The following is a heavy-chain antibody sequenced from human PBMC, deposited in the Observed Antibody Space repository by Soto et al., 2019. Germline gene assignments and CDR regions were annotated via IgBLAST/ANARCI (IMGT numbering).Heavy chain of an antibody. J-gene: IGHJ4*02. CDR2: ISGSGGST. D-gene: IGHD2-21*02. CDR1: GFTFSNYA. Sequence: GGSLRLSCEASGFTFSNYAMSWVRQAPGKGLDWVSTISGSGGSTYYADSVKGRFTISRDNSKNTLYLQMNSLRAEDTAVYYCAKGLCGDCYYYFDYWGQGTLVTVPQ. V-gene: IGHV3-23*01. CDR3: AKGLCGDCYYYFDY.